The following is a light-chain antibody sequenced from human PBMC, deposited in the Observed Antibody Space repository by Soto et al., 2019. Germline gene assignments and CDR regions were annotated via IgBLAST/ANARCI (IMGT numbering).Light chain of an antibody. V-gene: IGKV3-11*01. J-gene: IGKJ5*01. CDR3: QQRSNWPIT. CDR2: DAY. CDR1: QSFRGL. Sequence: EVVLTQSPVTLSVSPGERSTLSGRASQSFRGLLAWYQQKPGQAPRLLIYDAYNRATGTPGRFSGSGSGTDFTLTISGLEPENSAVYYCQQRSNWPITFGQGTRLEIK.